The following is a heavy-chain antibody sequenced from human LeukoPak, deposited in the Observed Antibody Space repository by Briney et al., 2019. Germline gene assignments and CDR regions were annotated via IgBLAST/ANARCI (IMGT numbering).Heavy chain of an antibody. D-gene: IGHD1-14*01. CDR2: ISGDGGST. CDR3: VKDIKYNRNYYDY. J-gene: IGHJ4*02. Sequence: PGGSLRLSCAASGFTFDDYAMHWVRQAPGKGLEWVSLISGDGGSTYYADSVKGRFTISRDNSKNSLYLQMNSLRTEDTALYYCVKDIKYNRNYYDYWGQGTLVTVSS. V-gene: IGHV3-43*02. CDR1: GFTFDDYA.